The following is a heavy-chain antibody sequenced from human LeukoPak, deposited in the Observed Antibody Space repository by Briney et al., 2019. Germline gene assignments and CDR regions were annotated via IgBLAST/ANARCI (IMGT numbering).Heavy chain of an antibody. D-gene: IGHD5-24*01. Sequence: GGSLRLSCAASGFTFSSYSMNWVRQAPGKGLEWVAVISYDGSNKYYADSVKGRFTISRDNSKNTLYLQMNSLRAEDTAVYYCASPVDVEMATITYFQHWGQGTLVTVSS. CDR1: GFTFSSYS. CDR2: ISYDGSNK. J-gene: IGHJ1*01. CDR3: ASPVDVEMATITYFQH. V-gene: IGHV3-30*03.